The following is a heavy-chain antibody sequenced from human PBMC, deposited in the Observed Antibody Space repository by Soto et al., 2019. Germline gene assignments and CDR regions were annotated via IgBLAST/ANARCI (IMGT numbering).Heavy chain of an antibody. CDR1: GGSFSGYY. CDR3: ARDPVGLDV. D-gene: IGHD1-26*01. J-gene: IGHJ6*04. Sequence: SETLSLTCAVYGGSFSGYYWSWIRQPPGKGLEWIGEINHSGSTNYNPSIKSRVTISVDTSKNQFSLKLSSVTAADTAVYYCARDPVGLDVWGKGTTVTVSS. CDR2: INHSGST. V-gene: IGHV4-34*01.